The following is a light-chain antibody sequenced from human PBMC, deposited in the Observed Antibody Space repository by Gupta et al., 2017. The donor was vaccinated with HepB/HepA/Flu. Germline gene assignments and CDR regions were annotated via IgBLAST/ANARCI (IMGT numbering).Light chain of an antibody. CDR1: QSVNSW. J-gene: IGKJ2*02. CDR2: KAS. Sequence: DIQMTQSPSTLSTSVGDRVTITCRASQSVNSWLAWYQQKPGQAPKLLIYKASTLESGVPSRFSGSSSATEFTLIIISLQPPDFATYYCYQEDSSPCTFGQGTKVDIK. V-gene: IGKV1-5*03. CDR3: YQEDSSPCT.